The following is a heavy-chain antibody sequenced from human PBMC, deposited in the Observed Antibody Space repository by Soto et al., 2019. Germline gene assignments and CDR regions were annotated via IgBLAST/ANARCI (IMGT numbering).Heavy chain of an antibody. CDR3: ANRSSASTLDY. Sequence: EVQLLESGGGLVQPGESLRLSCAASGFTFSSYAMSWVRQAPGKVLEWVSVISGSDDSTYYADSVKGGFTISRDNSKNTLYLQMNSLRAEDTAVYYCANRSSASTLDYWGQGTLVTVSA. CDR1: GFTFSSYA. CDR2: ISGSDDST. V-gene: IGHV3-23*01. D-gene: IGHD6-6*01. J-gene: IGHJ4*02.